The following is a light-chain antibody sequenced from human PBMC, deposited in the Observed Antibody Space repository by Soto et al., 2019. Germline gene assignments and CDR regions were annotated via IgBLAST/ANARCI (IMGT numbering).Light chain of an antibody. CDR2: DAS. CDR3: QQYSGSSGYT. CDR1: QSISVW. Sequence: DLQMTQSPSTLSASVGDRVTITCRASQSISVWLAWYQQKPGKGPKLLIYDASRLESGVPSRFSGSRSGTDFTLTISNLQPDDFATYYCQQYSGSSGYTFGQGTKLEIK. J-gene: IGKJ2*01. V-gene: IGKV1-5*01.